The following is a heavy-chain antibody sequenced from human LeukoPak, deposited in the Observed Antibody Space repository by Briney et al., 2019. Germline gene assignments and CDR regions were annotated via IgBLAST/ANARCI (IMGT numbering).Heavy chain of an antibody. CDR3: ASPGSSGRNNAFDI. CDR1: GFTFSSYS. Sequence: TGGSLRLSCAASGFTFSSYSMNWVRQAPGKGLEWVSSISSSSSYIYYADSVKGRFTISRDNAKNSLYLQMNSLRAEDTAVYYCASPGSSGRNNAFDIWGQGTMVTVSS. V-gene: IGHV3-21*01. D-gene: IGHD3-22*01. J-gene: IGHJ3*02. CDR2: ISSSSSYI.